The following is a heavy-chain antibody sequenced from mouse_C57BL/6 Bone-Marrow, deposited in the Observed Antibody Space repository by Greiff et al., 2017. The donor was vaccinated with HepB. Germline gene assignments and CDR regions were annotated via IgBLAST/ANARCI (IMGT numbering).Heavy chain of an antibody. J-gene: IGHJ4*01. V-gene: IGHV1-39*01. Sequence: LEESGPELVKPGASVKISCKASGYSFTDYNMNWVKQSNGKSLEWIGVINPNYGTTSYNQKFKGKATLTVDQSSSTAYMQLNSLTSEDSAVYYCARWDYYGSSSYAMDYWGQGTSVTVSS. CDR2: INPNYGTT. CDR3: ARWDYYGSSSYAMDY. D-gene: IGHD1-1*01. CDR1: GYSFTDYN.